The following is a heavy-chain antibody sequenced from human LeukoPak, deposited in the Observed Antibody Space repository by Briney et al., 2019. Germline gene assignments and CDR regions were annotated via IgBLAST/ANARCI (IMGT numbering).Heavy chain of an antibody. J-gene: IGHJ4*02. CDR3: AKFPPIVVIPAAIAVFDY. CDR2: ISGSGGST. Sequence: GGSLRLSCAASGFTFSSYAMSWVRQAPGKGLEWVSAISGSGGSTYYADSVKGRFTISRDNSKNTLYLQMNSLRAEDTAVYYCAKFPPIVVIPAAIAVFDYWGQGTLVTVSS. V-gene: IGHV3-23*01. CDR1: GFTFSSYA. D-gene: IGHD2-2*01.